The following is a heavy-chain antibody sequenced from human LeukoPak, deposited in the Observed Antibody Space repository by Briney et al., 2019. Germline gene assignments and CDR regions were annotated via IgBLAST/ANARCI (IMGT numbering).Heavy chain of an antibody. Sequence: ASVKVSCKASGYTFTSYGISWVRQAPGQGLEWMGWISAYNGNTNCAQKLQGRVTMTTDTSTCTAYMELRSLRSDDTAVYYCARSGGYCSGGSCYSEYYFDYWGQGTLVTVSS. V-gene: IGHV1-18*01. D-gene: IGHD2-15*01. CDR2: ISAYNGNT. CDR1: GYTFTSYG. CDR3: ARSGGYCSGGSCYSEYYFDY. J-gene: IGHJ4*02.